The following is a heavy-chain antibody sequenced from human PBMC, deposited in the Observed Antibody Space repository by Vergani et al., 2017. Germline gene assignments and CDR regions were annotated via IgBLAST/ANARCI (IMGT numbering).Heavy chain of an antibody. CDR1: GFTFSIYS. CDR2: ISSSSSTI. V-gene: IGHV3-48*01. D-gene: IGHD6-13*01. CDR3: ATNSSSWSTFDY. Sequence: EVQLVESGGGLVQPGGSLRLSCAASGFTFSIYSMNWVRQAPGKGLVWVSYISSSSSTIYYADSVNGRFTISRDNAQNSLYLQMNSLRAEDTAVYDCATNSSSWSTFDYWGQGTLVTVSS. J-gene: IGHJ4*02.